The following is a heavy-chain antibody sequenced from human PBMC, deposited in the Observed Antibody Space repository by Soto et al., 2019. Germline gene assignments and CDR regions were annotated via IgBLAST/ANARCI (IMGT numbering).Heavy chain of an antibody. V-gene: IGHV1-2*04. J-gene: IGHJ5*02. CDR2: INPNSGGT. CDR1: GYTFTGYY. CDR3: ARSDSRRLRVVNWFDP. Sequence: GASVKVSCKASGYTFTGYYMHWVRQAPGQGLEWMGWINPNSGGTNYAQKFQGWVTMTRDTSISTAYMELSRLRSDDTAVYYCARSDSRRLRVVNWFDPWGQGTLVTVSS. D-gene: IGHD2-15*01.